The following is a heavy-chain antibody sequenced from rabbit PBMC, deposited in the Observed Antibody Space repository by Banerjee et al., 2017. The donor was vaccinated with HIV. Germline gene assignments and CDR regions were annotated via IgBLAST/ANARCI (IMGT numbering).Heavy chain of an antibody. D-gene: IGHD4-1*01. J-gene: IGHJ4*01. V-gene: IGHV1S45*01. CDR2: INTSSGNT. Sequence: QEQLVESGGGLVQPGGSLKLSCKASGFDFSSCYMSWVRQAPGKGLEWIACINTSSGNTVYASWAKGRFTISKTSSTTVTLQMTSLTAADTATYFCARDLAGVIGWNFNLWGQGTLVTVS. CDR3: ARDLAGVIGWNFNL. CDR1: GFDFSSCYM.